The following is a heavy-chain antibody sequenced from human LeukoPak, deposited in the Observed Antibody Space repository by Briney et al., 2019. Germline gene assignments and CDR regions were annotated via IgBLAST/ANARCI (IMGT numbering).Heavy chain of an antibody. J-gene: IGHJ4*02. CDR1: GGSISSGSYY. Sequence: SETLSLTRTVSGGSISSGSYYWSWIRQPAGKGLEWIGRIYTSGSTNYNPSLKSRVTISVDTSKNQFSLKLSSVTAADTAVYYCARDLVVWGSYRPYFDYWGQGTLVTVSS. D-gene: IGHD3-16*02. CDR2: IYTSGST. CDR3: ARDLVVWGSYRPYFDY. V-gene: IGHV4-61*02.